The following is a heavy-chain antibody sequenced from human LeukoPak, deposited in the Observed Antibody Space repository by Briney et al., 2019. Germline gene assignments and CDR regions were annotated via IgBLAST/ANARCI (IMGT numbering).Heavy chain of an antibody. J-gene: IGHJ6*02. CDR3: ARDNPNDYGDYGNGMDV. V-gene: IGHV4-39*07. CDR2: IYYTGST. CDR1: GDSIDSSSSY. D-gene: IGHD4-17*01. Sequence: SETLSLTCTLVSGDSIDSSSSYWGWIRQNPGKGLEWIGTIYYTGSTNYNPSLKSRVTISVDTCKNQFSLKLSSVTAADTAVYYCARDNPNDYGDYGNGMDVWGQGPTVTVSS.